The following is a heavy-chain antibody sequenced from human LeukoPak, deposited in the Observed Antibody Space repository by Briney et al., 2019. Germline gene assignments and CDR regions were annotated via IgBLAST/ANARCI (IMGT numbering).Heavy chain of an antibody. J-gene: IGHJ4*02. CDR1: GGSFSGYY. CDR2: INHSGST. CDR3: ARLAAGGSSGDY. D-gene: IGHD1-26*01. Sequence: SETLSLTCAVYGGSFSGYYWSWIRQPPGKGLEWIGEINHSGSTNYNPSLKSRVTISVDTSKNQFSLKLSSVTAADTAVYYCARLAAGGSSGDYWGQGTLVTVPS. V-gene: IGHV4-34*01.